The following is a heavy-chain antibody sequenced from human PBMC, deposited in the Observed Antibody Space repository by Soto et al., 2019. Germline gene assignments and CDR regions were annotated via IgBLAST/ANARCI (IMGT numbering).Heavy chain of an antibody. CDR2: IIPIFGTA. J-gene: IGHJ6*02. Sequence: QVQLVQSGAEVKKPGSSVKVSCKASGGTFSSYAISWVRQAPGQGLEWMGGIIPIFGTANYAQKFQGRVTITADESTSTAYMELSSLSSEDTAVYYCARDGAYCGGDCPPDGYYYYGMDVWGQGTTVTVSS. D-gene: IGHD2-21*02. CDR1: GGTFSSYA. CDR3: ARDGAYCGGDCPPDGYYYYGMDV. V-gene: IGHV1-69*01.